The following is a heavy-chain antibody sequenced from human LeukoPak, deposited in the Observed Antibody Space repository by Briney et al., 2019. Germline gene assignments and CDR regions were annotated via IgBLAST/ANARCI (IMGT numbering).Heavy chain of an antibody. CDR2: INPNSGGT. CDR3: AIGLTLGYCGSTSCPDYFDY. J-gene: IGHJ4*02. CDR1: GYTLTELS. V-gene: IGHV1-2*02. D-gene: IGHD2-2*01. Sequence: ASVKVSCKVSGYTLTELSMHWVRQAPGKGLEWMGWINPNSGGTNYAQKFQGRVTMTRDTSISTAYMELSRLRSDDTAVYYCAIGLTLGYCGSTSCPDYFDYWGQGTLVTVSS.